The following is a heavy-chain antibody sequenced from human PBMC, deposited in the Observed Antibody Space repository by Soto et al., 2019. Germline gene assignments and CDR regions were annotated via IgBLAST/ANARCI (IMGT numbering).Heavy chain of an antibody. V-gene: IGHV3-9*01. CDR1: GFTFDDYA. CDR2: ISWNSGSI. CDR3: AKGQLLDY. J-gene: IGHJ4*02. D-gene: IGHD6-6*01. Sequence: EVQLVESGGGLVQPGRSPRLSCAASGFTFDDYAMHWVRQAPGKGLEWVSGISWNSGSIGYADSVKGRFTISRDNAKNSLYLQMNSLRAEDTALYYCAKGQLLDYWGQGTLVTVSS.